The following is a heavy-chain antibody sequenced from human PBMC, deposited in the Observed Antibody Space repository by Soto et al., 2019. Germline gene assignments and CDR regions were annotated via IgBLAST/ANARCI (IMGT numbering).Heavy chain of an antibody. J-gene: IGHJ3*02. V-gene: IGHV1-2*02. CDR3: ARGGGVGVAGSAAFDM. Sequence: QLHLVDSGAVVKKPGASVTVSCSASGYPVTAYYMHWVRQAPGRGLEWMGGINPATGAAKYTQTFQGRVTMTRDTSTSTVFMDLSGLTSEDTAVFYCARGGGVGVAGSAAFDMWGQGTVVTVSS. D-gene: IGHD3-3*01. CDR2: INPATGAA. CDR1: GYPVTAYY.